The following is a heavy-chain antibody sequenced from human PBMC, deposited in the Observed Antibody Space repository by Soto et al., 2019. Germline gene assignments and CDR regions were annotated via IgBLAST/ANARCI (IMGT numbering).Heavy chain of an antibody. CDR1: GYTFTSYD. CDR3: ARGIRHRVVVPAALYYYYMDV. D-gene: IGHD2-2*01. CDR2: MNPNSGNT. V-gene: IGHV1-8*01. Sequence: KEVVASVKVSCKASGYTFTSYDINWVRQATGQGLEWMGWMNPNSGNTGYAQKFQGRVTMTRNTSISTAYMELSSLRSEDTAVYYCARGIRHRVVVPAALYYYYMDVWGKGTTVTVSS. J-gene: IGHJ6*03.